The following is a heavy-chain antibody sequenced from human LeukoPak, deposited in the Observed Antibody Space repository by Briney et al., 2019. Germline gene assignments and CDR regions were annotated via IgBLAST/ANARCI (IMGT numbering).Heavy chain of an antibody. V-gene: IGHV3-66*01. CDR3: ARGHSSSYWYAYYFDY. D-gene: IGHD6-13*01. Sequence: GGSLRLSCAASGFTFSTYAMTRVRQAPGKGLEWVSVIYSGGSTYYADSVKGRFTISRDNSKNTLYLQMNSLRAEDTAVYYCARGHSSSYWYAYYFDYWGQGTLVTVSS. CDR1: GFTFSTYA. CDR2: IYSGGST. J-gene: IGHJ4*02.